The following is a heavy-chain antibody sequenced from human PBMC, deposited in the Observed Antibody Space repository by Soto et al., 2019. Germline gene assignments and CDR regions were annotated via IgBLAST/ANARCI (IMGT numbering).Heavy chain of an antibody. D-gene: IGHD4-17*01. CDR3: TRDGDDGDYGFSRY. Sequence: ASVKVYCKASGYTFTSYGISWVRQDPGQGLEWMGWISAYNGNTNYAQKLQGRVTMTTDTSTSTAYMEMRSLRSDDTAVYYCTRDGDDGDYGFSRYWGQGTLVTVPS. J-gene: IGHJ4*02. CDR2: ISAYNGNT. V-gene: IGHV1-18*01. CDR1: GYTFTSYG.